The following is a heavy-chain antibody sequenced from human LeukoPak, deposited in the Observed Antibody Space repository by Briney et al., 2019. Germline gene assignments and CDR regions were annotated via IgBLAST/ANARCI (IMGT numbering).Heavy chain of an antibody. V-gene: IGHV5-51*01. J-gene: IGHJ3*02. Sequence: GESLKISCKGSGYSSTSHWIGWVRQMPGKGLEWMGIIYPGDSETRYSPSFQGQVTMSADKSISTAYLQWSSLKASDTAMYYCARPQLVVSGSFDAFDIWGQGTMVTVSS. CDR3: ARPQLVVSGSFDAFDI. CDR2: IYPGDSET. D-gene: IGHD2-15*01. CDR1: GYSSTSHW.